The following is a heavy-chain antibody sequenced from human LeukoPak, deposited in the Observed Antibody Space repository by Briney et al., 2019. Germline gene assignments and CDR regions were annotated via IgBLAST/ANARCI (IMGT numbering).Heavy chain of an antibody. Sequence: GASVKVSCKASGGTFSSYAISWVRQAPGQGLEWMGGIIPIFGTANYAQKFQGRVTITADESTSTAYMELSSLRSEDTAVYYCARVPGSSEYNWFDPWGQGTLVTVSS. CDR1: GGTFSSYA. J-gene: IGHJ5*02. CDR3: ARVPGSSEYNWFDP. V-gene: IGHV1-69*13. CDR2: IIPIFGTA. D-gene: IGHD6-13*01.